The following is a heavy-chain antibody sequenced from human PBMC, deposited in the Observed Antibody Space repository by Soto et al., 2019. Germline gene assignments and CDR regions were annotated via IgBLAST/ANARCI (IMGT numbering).Heavy chain of an antibody. CDR3: AKEMYPRTVLDSSSPWGDY. CDR2: MSYAGTYK. D-gene: IGHD6-6*01. Sequence: GGSLRLSCAVSGFTFSYYGMHWVRQAPGKGLEWVAVMSYAGTYKYYADSVKGRFTISRDLSGNTLFLQMNSLRLEDTAVYFCAKEMYPRTVLDSSSPWGDYWGQGTLVTVSS. V-gene: IGHV3-30*18. CDR1: GFTFSYYG. J-gene: IGHJ4*02.